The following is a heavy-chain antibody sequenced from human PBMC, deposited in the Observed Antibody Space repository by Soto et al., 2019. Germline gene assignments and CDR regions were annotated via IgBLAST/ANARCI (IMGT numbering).Heavy chain of an antibody. J-gene: IGHJ2*01. D-gene: IGHD6-19*01. V-gene: IGHV1-69*12. Sequence: QVQLVQSGAEVKKPGSSVKVSCKASGGTFSNYAISWVRQAPGQGLEWMGGITPFFGTANYAQKFQGRVTLTAEESMITAYMDLSRLRSEDTAVYYCAQTLGLAVAGPGRFYLWGRGTLVTVSS. CDR3: AQTLGLAVAGPGRFYL. CDR2: ITPFFGTA. CDR1: GGTFSNYA.